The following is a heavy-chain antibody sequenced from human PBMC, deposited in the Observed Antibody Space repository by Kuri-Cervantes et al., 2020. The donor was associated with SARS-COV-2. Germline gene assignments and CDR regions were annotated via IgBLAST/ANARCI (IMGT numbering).Heavy chain of an antibody. CDR1: GYSISSGYY. Sequence: SETLSLTCTVSGYSISSGYYWGWIRQPPGKGPEWIGSIYHSGSTYYNPSLKSRVTISVDTSKNQFSLKLSSVTAADTAVYYCARTHAGLSPYYFDYWGQGTLVTVSS. J-gene: IGHJ4*02. V-gene: IGHV4-38-2*02. CDR3: ARTHAGLSPYYFDY. D-gene: IGHD2-8*01. CDR2: IYHSGST.